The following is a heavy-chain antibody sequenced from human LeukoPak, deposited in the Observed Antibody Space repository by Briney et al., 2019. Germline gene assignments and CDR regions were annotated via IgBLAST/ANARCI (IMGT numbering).Heavy chain of an antibody. D-gene: IGHD3-10*01. CDR3: ARVRVGFGELSPGVDY. J-gene: IGHJ4*02. CDR2: ISYDGSNK. Sequence: GGSLRLSCAASGFTFSNYAMHWVRRAPGKGLEWVAVISYDGSNKYYSDSVKGRFTISRDNSKNTLYLQMNSLRAEDTAVYYCARVRVGFGELSPGVDYWGQGTLVTVSS. V-gene: IGHV3-30-3*01. CDR1: GFTFSNYA.